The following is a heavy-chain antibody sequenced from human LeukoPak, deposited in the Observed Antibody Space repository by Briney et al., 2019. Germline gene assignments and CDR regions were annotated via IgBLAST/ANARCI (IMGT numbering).Heavy chain of an antibody. V-gene: IGHV4-4*07. CDR1: GGSISSYY. D-gene: IGHD2-2*01. CDR2: IYTSGST. J-gene: IGHJ4*02. CDR3: ARDKKYGGYCSSTSCYALDY. Sequence: SETLSLTCTVSGGSISSYYWSWIRQPAGKGLEWIGRIYTSGSTNYNPSLKSRVTMSVDTSKNQFSLKLSSVTAADTAVYYCARDKKYGGYCSSTSCYALDYWGQGTLVTVSS.